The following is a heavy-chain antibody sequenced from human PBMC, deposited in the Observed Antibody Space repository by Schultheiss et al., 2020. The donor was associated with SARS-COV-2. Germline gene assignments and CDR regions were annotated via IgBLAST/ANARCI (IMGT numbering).Heavy chain of an antibody. CDR3: ARGPSYSSGWYDY. J-gene: IGHJ4*02. V-gene: IGHV4-34*01. CDR2: INHSGST. D-gene: IGHD6-19*01. CDR1: GGSISSYY. Sequence: SETLSLTCTVSGGSISSYYWSWIRQPPGKGLEWIGEINHSGSTNYNPSLKSRVTISVDTSKNQFSLKLSSVTAADTAVYYCARGPSYSSGWYDYWGQGTLVTVSS.